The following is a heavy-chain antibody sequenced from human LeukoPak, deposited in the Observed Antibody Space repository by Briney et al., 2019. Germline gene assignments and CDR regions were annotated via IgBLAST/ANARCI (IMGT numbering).Heavy chain of an antibody. V-gene: IGHV4-59*01. Sequence: PSETLSLTCTVSGGSISSYYWSWIRQPPGRGLVWIGYIYYSGSTHYNPSLKSRVTISVDTSRNQFSLNLNSVTAADTAVYYCARASRSGSNSPAFDIWGQGTMVTVSS. J-gene: IGHJ3*02. CDR2: IYYSGST. CDR1: GGSISSYY. CDR3: ARASRSGSNSPAFDI. D-gene: IGHD6-13*01.